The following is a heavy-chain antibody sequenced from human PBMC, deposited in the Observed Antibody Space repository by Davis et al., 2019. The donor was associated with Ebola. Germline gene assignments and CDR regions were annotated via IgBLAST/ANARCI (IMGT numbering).Heavy chain of an antibody. V-gene: IGHV4-59*08. CDR2: IYYSGST. J-gene: IGHJ4*02. Sequence: MPSETLSLTCTASGGPISPYYWSWFRQPPGKGLDWIGYIYYSGSTEYNLSLKGRVAISVETSKNQFSLNLSSVTAADTAVYYCARSYGAAPFDYWGQGTLVTVSS. CDR1: GGPISPYY. D-gene: IGHD4/OR15-4a*01. CDR3: ARSYGAAPFDY.